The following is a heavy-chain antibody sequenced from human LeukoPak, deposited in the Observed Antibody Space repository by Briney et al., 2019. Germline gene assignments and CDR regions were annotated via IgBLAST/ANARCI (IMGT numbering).Heavy chain of an antibody. J-gene: IGHJ3*02. CDR2: IYPGDSDT. CDR1: GYSFTSYW. CDR3: ARRLWGYGSGSYYNLNDAFDI. V-gene: IGHV5-51*01. Sequence: GESLKISCKGSGYSFTSYWIGWVRQMAGKGLEWMGIIYPGDSDTRYSPSFQGQVTISADKSISTAYLHWSSLKASDTAMYYCARRLWGYGSGSYYNLNDAFDIWGQGTMVTVSS. D-gene: IGHD3-10*01.